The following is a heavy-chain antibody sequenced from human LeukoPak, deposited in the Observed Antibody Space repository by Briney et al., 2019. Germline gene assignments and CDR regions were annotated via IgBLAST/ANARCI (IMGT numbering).Heavy chain of an antibody. D-gene: IGHD2-2*01. Sequence: GESLKISCRGSGYSFTTYWIGWVRQMPGKGLEWTGIIYPGDSDTRYTPFFQGQVTMSADKSINTAYLQWSSLKASDTAIYYCARRQGCSSTSCPPDYWGQGTLVTVSP. CDR3: ARRQGCSSTSCPPDY. J-gene: IGHJ4*02. CDR1: GYSFTTYW. CDR2: IYPGDSDT. V-gene: IGHV5-51*01.